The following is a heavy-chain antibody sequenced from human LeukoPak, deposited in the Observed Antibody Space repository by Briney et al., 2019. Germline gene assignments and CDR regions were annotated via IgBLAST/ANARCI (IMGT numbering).Heavy chain of an antibody. J-gene: IGHJ4*02. Sequence: GGSLRLSCAASGFTFSSYEMNWVRQAPGKGLEWVSYISSSGSTIYYADSVKGRFTISRDNAKNSLYLQMNSLRAEDTALYYCARVTHYDSSGPFDYWGRGTLVTVSS. D-gene: IGHD3-22*01. CDR3: ARVTHYDSSGPFDY. CDR2: ISSSGSTI. V-gene: IGHV3-48*03. CDR1: GFTFSSYE.